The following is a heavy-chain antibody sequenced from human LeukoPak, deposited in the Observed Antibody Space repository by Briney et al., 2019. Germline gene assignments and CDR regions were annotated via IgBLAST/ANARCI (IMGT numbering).Heavy chain of an antibody. Sequence: GGSLRLSCAASGFTFSDYYMSWIRQAPGKGLEWVSYISSSGSTIYYADSVKGRFTISRDNAKNSLYLQMNSLRAEDTAVYYCARVGYYDFWSGYQDDDAVDIWGQGTMVTVSS. CDR2: ISSSGSTI. J-gene: IGHJ3*02. V-gene: IGHV3-11*01. CDR3: ARVGYYDFWSGYQDDDAVDI. D-gene: IGHD3-3*01. CDR1: GFTFSDYY.